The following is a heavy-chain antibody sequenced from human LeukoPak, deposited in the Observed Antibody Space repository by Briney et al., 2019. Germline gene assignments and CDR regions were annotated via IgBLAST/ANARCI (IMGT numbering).Heavy chain of an antibody. D-gene: IGHD2-15*01. CDR3: ARGGGSSPHLLGY. Sequence: ASVKVSCKASGVTFSTYAISWVRQAPGQGLEWMGGINPMFGTANYAQKFQGRVTITTDESTRTAYMELSSLRSEDTAVYYCARGGGSSPHLLGYWGQGTLVTVSS. V-gene: IGHV1-69*05. CDR1: GVTFSTYA. CDR2: INPMFGTA. J-gene: IGHJ4*02.